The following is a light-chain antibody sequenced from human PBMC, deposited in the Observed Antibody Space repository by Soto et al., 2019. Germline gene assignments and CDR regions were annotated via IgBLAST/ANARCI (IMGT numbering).Light chain of an antibody. Sequence: EIVLTQSPATLSSSPGERATLSCRASQTVNNYLAWYQQKPGQAPRLVIYDASNRATGIPARFSGSGSGTDFPLTISSLEPEEFAVYYCQQRYDWPITFGGGTKVEIK. CDR3: QQRYDWPIT. CDR1: QTVNNY. CDR2: DAS. V-gene: IGKV3-11*01. J-gene: IGKJ4*01.